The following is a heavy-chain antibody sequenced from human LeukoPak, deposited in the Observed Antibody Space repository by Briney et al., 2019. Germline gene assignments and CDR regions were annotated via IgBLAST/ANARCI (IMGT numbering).Heavy chain of an antibody. Sequence: VASVKVSCKASGYTFTSYGISWVRQAPGQGLEWMGWISAYNGSTNYAQKLQGRVTMTTDTSTSTAYMELRSLRSDDTAVYYCARDLSCSGGSCYFGFDYYYGMDVWGQGTTVTVSS. V-gene: IGHV1-18*01. D-gene: IGHD2-15*01. CDR3: ARDLSCSGGSCYFGFDYYYGMDV. J-gene: IGHJ6*02. CDR1: GYTFTSYG. CDR2: ISAYNGST.